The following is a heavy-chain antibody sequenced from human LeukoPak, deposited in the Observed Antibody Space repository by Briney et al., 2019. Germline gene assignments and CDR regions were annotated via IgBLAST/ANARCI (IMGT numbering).Heavy chain of an antibody. CDR3: ARGPTLLWFGELLAYMDV. V-gene: IGHV1-18*01. CDR1: GYTFTSCG. CDR2: ISACSGST. Sequence: ASVKVSCKAAGYTFTSCGISWGRQGPGQGLEWMGGISACSGSTNYAQKLQGRVTMTTDPSTSTAYMELRSLRSDDTAVYYCARGPTLLWFGELLAYMDVWGKGPTVTISS. J-gene: IGHJ6*03. D-gene: IGHD3-10*01.